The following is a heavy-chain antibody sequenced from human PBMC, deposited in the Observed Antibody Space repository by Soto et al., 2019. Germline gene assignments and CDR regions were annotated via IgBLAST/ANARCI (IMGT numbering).Heavy chain of an antibody. Sequence: QVQLQESGPGLVKPSETLSLSCTVSGGSVSSYYWSWFRQSPGKRMEWIGYVHHSWGSSYNPSLQSLVAISLDTSKSQFSLKVTSGTATNTAVYYCGRQGFGPLHGLVDVWGQGTTVTVSS. D-gene: IGHD3-10*01. CDR2: VHHSWGS. CDR3: GRQGFGPLHGLVDV. J-gene: IGHJ6*02. CDR1: GGSVSSYY. V-gene: IGHV4-59*08.